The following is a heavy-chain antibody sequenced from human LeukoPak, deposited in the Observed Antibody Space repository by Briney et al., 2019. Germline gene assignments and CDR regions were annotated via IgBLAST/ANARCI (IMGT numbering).Heavy chain of an antibody. CDR2: INHSGST. J-gene: IGHJ4*02. Sequence: SETLSLTCAVYGGSFSGYYWSWIRQPPGKGLEWIGEINHSGSTNYNPSLKSRVTISVDTSKNQFPLKLSSVTAADTAVYYCARKGTAARRKYYFDYWGQGTLVTVSS. CDR3: ARKGTAARRKYYFDY. D-gene: IGHD6-6*01. V-gene: IGHV4-34*01. CDR1: GGSFSGYY.